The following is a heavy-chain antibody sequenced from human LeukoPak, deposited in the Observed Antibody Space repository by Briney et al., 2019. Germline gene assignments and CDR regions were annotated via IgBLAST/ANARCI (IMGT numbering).Heavy chain of an antibody. CDR1: GFTFSSYA. D-gene: IGHD1-26*01. CDR3: AKTYRVVGANHFDY. Sequence: GGSLRLSCAASGFTFSSYAMSWVRQAPGKGLEWVSAISGSGGSTYYADSVKGRFTISRDNSKNTLYLQMDSLRAEDTAVYYCAKTYRVVGANHFDYWGQGTLVTVSS. V-gene: IGHV3-23*01. CDR2: ISGSGGST. J-gene: IGHJ4*02.